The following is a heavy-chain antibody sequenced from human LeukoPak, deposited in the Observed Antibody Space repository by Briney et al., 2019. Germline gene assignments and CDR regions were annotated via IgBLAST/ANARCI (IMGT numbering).Heavy chain of an antibody. Sequence: SETLSLTYTVSGGSISSYYWSWIRQPPGRGLEWIGYIYYSGSTNYNPSLKSRVTISVDTSKNQFSLKLSSVTAADTAVYYCARRGNGPPPSRYYYYYMDVWGKGTTVTISS. CDR3: ARRGNGPPPSRYYYYYMDV. D-gene: IGHD2-8*01. J-gene: IGHJ6*03. CDR1: GGSISSYY. CDR2: IYYSGST. V-gene: IGHV4-59*01.